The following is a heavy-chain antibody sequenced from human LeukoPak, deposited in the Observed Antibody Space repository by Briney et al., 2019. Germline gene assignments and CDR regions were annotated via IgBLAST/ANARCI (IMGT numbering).Heavy chain of an antibody. CDR1: GFTFRTYW. V-gene: IGHV3-7*01. CDR2: IKQDGSGE. D-gene: IGHD1-26*01. J-gene: IGHJ4*02. CDR3: ARDPDEIVGANFDY. Sequence: GGSLRLSCAASGFTFRTYWMNWVRQAPGKGLEWVANIKQDGSGEHYVDSVKGRFTISRDNAKNSLYLQMNSLTAEDTAVYYCARDPDEIVGANFDYWGQGTLVTVSS.